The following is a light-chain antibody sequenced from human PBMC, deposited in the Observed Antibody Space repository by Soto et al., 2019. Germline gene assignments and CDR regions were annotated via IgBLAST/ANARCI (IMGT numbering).Light chain of an antibody. CDR2: ENT. CDR1: SSNIGNNY. CDR3: VTWDSGLSAWV. V-gene: IGLV1-51*02. Sequence: QSVLTQPPSVSAAPGQKVTISCSGSSSNIGNNYVSSYQQHPGAAPKLLIYENTKRPSGIPDRFSGSKSGTSATLGITGLQPGDEADYYCVTWDSGLSAWVFGTGTKLTVL. J-gene: IGLJ1*01.